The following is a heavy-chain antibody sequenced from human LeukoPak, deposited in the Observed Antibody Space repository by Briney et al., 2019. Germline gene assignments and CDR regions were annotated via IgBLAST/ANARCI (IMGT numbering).Heavy chain of an antibody. D-gene: IGHD3-22*01. V-gene: IGHV4-38-2*02. J-gene: IGHJ4*02. CDR3: ARIDGSGYYQDYFDY. Sequence: PSETLSLTCTVSGYSISSGFYWGWIRQPPGKGLEWIGSVHHSGKAYYNPSLKSRVTLSLDTSKNQFSLRLNSVTAADTAVYYCARIDGSGYYQDYFDYWGQGTLVTVSS. CDR2: VHHSGKA. CDR1: GYSISSGFY.